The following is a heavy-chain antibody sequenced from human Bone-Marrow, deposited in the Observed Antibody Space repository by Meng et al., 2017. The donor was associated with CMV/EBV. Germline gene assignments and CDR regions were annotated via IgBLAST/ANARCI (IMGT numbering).Heavy chain of an antibody. D-gene: IGHD3-22*01. CDR2: IKQDGSEK. CDR3: ATDSSGYYSRADWFDP. CDR1: GFTFSSYW. J-gene: IGHJ5*02. V-gene: IGHV3-7*01. Sequence: GESLKISCAASGFTFSSYWMSWVRQAPGKGLEWVANIKQDGSEKYYVDSVKGRFTISRDNAKNSLYLQMNSLRAEDTAVYYCATDSSGYYSRADWFDPWGERTLVTVSS.